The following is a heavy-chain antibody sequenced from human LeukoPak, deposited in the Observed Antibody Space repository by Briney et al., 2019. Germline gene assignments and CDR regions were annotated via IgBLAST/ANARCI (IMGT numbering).Heavy chain of an antibody. CDR3: ARACGGGSCRRNWFDP. V-gene: IGHV1-69*13. CDR2: IIPIFGTA. D-gene: IGHD2-15*01. J-gene: IGHJ5*02. CDR1: GGTFSSYA. Sequence: ASVKVSCKASGGTFSSYAISWVRQAPGQGLEWMGGIIPIFGTANYAQKFQGRVTITADESTSTAYMELSSPRSEDMAVYYCARACGGGSCRRNWFDPWGQGTLVTVSS.